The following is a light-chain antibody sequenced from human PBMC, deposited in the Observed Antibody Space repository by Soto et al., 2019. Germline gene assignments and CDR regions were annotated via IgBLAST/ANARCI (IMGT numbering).Light chain of an antibody. Sequence: DIVMTQSPLSLSVTPGEPASISCRSSQSLLYSNGYHYLDWYLQKPGQSPQLLIYLGSNRASGVPDRFSGSGSGTDFTLKISRVEAEDVGVYYCKQALQNPLTFGGGTKVEIK. CDR2: LGS. CDR3: KQALQNPLT. J-gene: IGKJ4*01. V-gene: IGKV2-28*01. CDR1: QSLLYSNGYHY.